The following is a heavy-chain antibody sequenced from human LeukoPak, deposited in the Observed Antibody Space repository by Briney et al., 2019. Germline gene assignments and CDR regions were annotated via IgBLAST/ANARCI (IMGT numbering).Heavy chain of an antibody. D-gene: IGHD2-15*01. Sequence: AGGSLRLSCAASGFTFKLYWMHWVRQVPGRGPVWVSRIIHDGSDTIYADSVRGRFTISRDDAKNTLYLQMNNLRAEDTAVYYCVRGGPSTWSWGQGTLVTVSS. V-gene: IGHV3-74*01. J-gene: IGHJ5*02. CDR3: VRGGPSTWS. CDR2: IIHDGSDT. CDR1: GFTFKLYW.